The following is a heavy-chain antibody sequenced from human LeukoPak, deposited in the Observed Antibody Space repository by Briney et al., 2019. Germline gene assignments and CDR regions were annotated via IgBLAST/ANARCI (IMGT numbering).Heavy chain of an antibody. Sequence: ASVKVSCKTSGDNFNRYAITWVRQAPGQGLEWMGWVSTTNGDTNYADTFQGRVTMTTDSVTKTAYLELRRLRSGDTAINFCARVSDTSMVTPGFDSWGQGTLVTVSS. CDR2: VSTTNGDT. V-gene: IGHV1-18*01. J-gene: IGHJ4*02. D-gene: IGHD5-18*01. CDR3: ARVSDTSMVTPGFDS. CDR1: GDNFNRYA.